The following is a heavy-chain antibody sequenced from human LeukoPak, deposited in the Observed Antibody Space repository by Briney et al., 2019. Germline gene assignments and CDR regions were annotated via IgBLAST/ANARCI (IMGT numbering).Heavy chain of an antibody. CDR3: ARGTRGYSGYDIDY. V-gene: IGHV1-8*02. CDR2: MNPSSGNT. CDR1: GYTFTGYY. J-gene: IGHJ4*02. Sequence: ASVKVSCKASGYTFTGYYMHWVRQATGQGLEWMGWMNPSSGNTGYAQKFQGRVTMTRNTSITTAYMELSSLTSEDTAMYYCARGTRGYSGYDIDYWGQGALVTVSS. D-gene: IGHD5-12*01.